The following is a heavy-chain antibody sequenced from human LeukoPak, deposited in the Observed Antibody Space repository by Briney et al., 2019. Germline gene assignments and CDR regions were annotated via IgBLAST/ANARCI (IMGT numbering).Heavy chain of an antibody. CDR2: INHSGST. D-gene: IGHD3-10*01. CDR1: GGSFSGYY. Sequence: PSETLSLTCAVYGGSFSGYYWSWIRQPPGKGLEWIGEINHSGSTNYNPSLKSRVTLSVDTSKNQFSLKLSSVTAADTAVYYCARGGEYGSGSYYKYWGQGTLVTVSS. V-gene: IGHV4-34*01. CDR3: ARGGEYGSGSYYKY. J-gene: IGHJ4*02.